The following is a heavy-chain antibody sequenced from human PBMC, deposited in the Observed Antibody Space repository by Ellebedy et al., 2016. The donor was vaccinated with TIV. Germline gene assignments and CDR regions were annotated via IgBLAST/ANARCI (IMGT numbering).Heavy chain of an antibody. J-gene: IGHJ5*02. CDR3: ARRGSYGDYAVEINSWFDT. Sequence: PGGSLRLSCAASGFTFRSYWMSWVRQAPGKGLEWVANIYQDGGVQYYVDSVKGRFTISRDNADNSLFLQMNRLRAEDTAVYFCARRGSYGDYAVEINSWFDTWGRGTLVAVSS. D-gene: IGHD4-17*01. V-gene: IGHV3-7*01. CDR1: GFTFRSYW. CDR2: IYQDGGVQ.